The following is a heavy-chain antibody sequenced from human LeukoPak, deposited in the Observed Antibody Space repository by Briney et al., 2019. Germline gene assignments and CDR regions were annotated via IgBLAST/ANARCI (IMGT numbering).Heavy chain of an antibody. CDR2: INPNSGGT. J-gene: IGHJ4*02. CDR1: GYTFTGYY. Sequence: ASVKVSCKASGYTFTGYYMHWVRQAPGQGLEWMGWINPNSGGTNYAQKFQGRVTMTRDTSISTAYMELSRLRSDDTAVYYCAMLYYYDSSGYGTPFDYWGQRTLVTVSS. V-gene: IGHV1-2*02. D-gene: IGHD3-22*01. CDR3: AMLYYYDSSGYGTPFDY.